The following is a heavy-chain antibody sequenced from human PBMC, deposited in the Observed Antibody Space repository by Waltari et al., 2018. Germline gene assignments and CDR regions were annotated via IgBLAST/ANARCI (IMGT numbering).Heavy chain of an antibody. D-gene: IGHD4-4*01. CDR2: IYYSGGT. Sequence: QLQLQESGPGLVKPSETLSLTCTVSGGSISSSSYYWGWIRQPPGKGVEWIGSIYYSGGTYYNPTLKSRVTISVDTSKNQFSLKLSSVTAADTAVYYCARSDDYSNYVRYWGQGTLVTVSS. V-gene: IGHV4-39*07. J-gene: IGHJ4*02. CDR1: GGSISSSSYY. CDR3: ARSDDYSNYVRY.